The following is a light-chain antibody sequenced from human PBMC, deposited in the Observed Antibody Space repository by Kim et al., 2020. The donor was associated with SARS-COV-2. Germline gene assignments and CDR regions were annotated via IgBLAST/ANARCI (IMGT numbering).Light chain of an antibody. CDR3: NSRDSNDNVV. J-gene: IGLJ2*01. V-gene: IGLV3-19*01. CDR1: SLRRYY. CDR2: GKN. Sequence: VALGQTVRITCKGDSLRRYYATWYQQKPGQAPILVIYGKNNRPSGIPDRFSGSSSGNTASLTITGTQAGDEADYYCNSRDSNDNVVFGGGTQLTVL.